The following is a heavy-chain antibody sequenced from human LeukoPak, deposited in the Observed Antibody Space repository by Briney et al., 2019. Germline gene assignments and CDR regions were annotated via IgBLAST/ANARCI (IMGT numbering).Heavy chain of an antibody. CDR2: ISGSVDST. J-gene: IGHJ4*02. CDR3: AKRLSFGVAIGDFDY. Sequence: GGSLRLSCAASGFTFSNYAMSWVRQAPGKGLEWVSAISGSVDSTYYADSGKGRFTISRDSSMETLYLQMNSLRAEDTATYFCAKRLSFGVAIGDFDYWGQGTPVTVSS. D-gene: IGHD3-3*01. CDR1: GFTFSNYA. V-gene: IGHV3-23*01.